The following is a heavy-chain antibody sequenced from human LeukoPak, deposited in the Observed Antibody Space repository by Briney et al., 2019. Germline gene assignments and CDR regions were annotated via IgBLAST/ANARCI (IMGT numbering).Heavy chain of an antibody. J-gene: IGHJ4*02. CDR2: ISGSGGST. CDR1: GFTFDDYA. V-gene: IGHV3-23*01. D-gene: IGHD4-17*01. CDR3: AKYDYGEPFDY. Sequence: GGSLRLSCAASGFTFDDYAMHWVRQAPGKGLEWVSAISGSGGSTYYADSVKGRFTISRDNSKNTLYLQMNSLRAEDTAVYYCAKYDYGEPFDYWGQGTLVTVSS.